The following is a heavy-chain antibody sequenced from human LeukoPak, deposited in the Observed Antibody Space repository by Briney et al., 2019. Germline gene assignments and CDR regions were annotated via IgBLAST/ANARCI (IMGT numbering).Heavy chain of an antibody. D-gene: IGHD3-3*01. CDR2: INHSGST. J-gene: IGHJ4*02. V-gene: IGHV4-34*01. CDR1: GGSFSGYY. CDR3: ASLFFYDFGRVYYQNAY. Sequence: PSETLSLTCAVYGGSFSGYYWSWIRQPPGKGLEWIGEINHSGSTNYNPSLKSRVTISVDTSKNQFSLKLSSVTAADTAVYYCASLFFYDFGRVYYQNAYGGRETLTTVP.